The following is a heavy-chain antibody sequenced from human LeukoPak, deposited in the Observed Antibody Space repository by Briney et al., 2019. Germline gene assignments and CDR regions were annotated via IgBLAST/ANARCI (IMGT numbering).Heavy chain of an antibody. J-gene: IGHJ4*02. V-gene: IGHV4-34*01. CDR1: GGSFSGYY. D-gene: IGHD3-22*01. CDR3: ARGPVGPYDSSGYYLDY. CDR2: INHSGST. Sequence: SETLSLTCAVYGGSFSGYYWSWIRQPPGKGLEWIGEINHSGSTNYNPSLKSRVTISVDTSKNQFSLKLSSVTAADTAVCYCARGPVGPYDSSGYYLDYWGQGTLVTVSS.